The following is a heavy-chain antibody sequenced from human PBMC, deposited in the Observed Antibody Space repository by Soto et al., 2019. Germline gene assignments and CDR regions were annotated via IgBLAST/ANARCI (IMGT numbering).Heavy chain of an antibody. CDR2: IWYDGSNK. CDR3: ARASPPDY. CDR1: GFTFSSYN. J-gene: IGHJ4*02. Sequence: GGSLRLSCAASGFTFSSYNMNWVRQAPGKGLEWVAVIWYDGSNKNHADSVKGRFTISRDNSKNTVYLQMNSLRVEDTAVYYCARASPPDYWGQGTLVTVSS. V-gene: IGHV3-33*08.